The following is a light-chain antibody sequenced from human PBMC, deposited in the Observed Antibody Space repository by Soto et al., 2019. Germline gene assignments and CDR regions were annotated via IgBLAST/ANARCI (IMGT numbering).Light chain of an antibody. V-gene: IGKV1-5*03. CDR2: KAS. Sequence: DIQMTQSPSTLSASVGDRVTITCRASQSISTWLAWYQQKPGKAPKLLIYKASSLRNGVPSRFSGSGSGTEFTVTIYSLQTGDFASYYWQQYNGFPRTVGQGTKLEIK. CDR1: QSISTW. CDR3: QQYNGFPRT. J-gene: IGKJ2*02.